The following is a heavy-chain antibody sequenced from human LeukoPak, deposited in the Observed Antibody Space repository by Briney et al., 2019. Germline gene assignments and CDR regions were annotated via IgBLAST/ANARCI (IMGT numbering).Heavy chain of an antibody. V-gene: IGHV4-59*01. D-gene: IGHD6-19*01. CDR2: IYYSGTT. Sequence: KPSETLSLTCTVSGGSISTYYWSWIRQPPGKGLEWIGYIYYSGTTNYNPSHKSRVTISVDTSKNQFSLKLSSVTAADTAVYYCARLRYSSGQDYWGQGTLVTVSS. CDR3: ARLRYSSGQDY. J-gene: IGHJ4*02. CDR1: GGSISTYY.